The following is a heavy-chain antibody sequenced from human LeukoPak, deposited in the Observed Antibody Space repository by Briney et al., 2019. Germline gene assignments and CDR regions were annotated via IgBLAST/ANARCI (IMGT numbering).Heavy chain of an antibody. CDR1: GFTVSSNY. D-gene: IGHD1-26*01. J-gene: IGHJ4*02. CDR2: ISSSSSTI. V-gene: IGHV3-48*04. CDR3: AGEVGASEFDY. Sequence: GGSLRLSCAASGFTVSSNYMNWVRQAPGKGLEWVSYISSSSSTIYYADSVKGRFTISRDNAKNSLYLQMNSLRAEDTAVYYCAGEVGASEFDYWGQGTLVTVSS.